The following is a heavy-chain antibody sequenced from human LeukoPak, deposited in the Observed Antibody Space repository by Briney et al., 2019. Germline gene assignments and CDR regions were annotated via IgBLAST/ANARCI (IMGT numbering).Heavy chain of an antibody. CDR2: ISYDGSNK. CDR3: AKARGGAFDI. V-gene: IGHV3-30*18. CDR1: GFTFSSYG. D-gene: IGHD3-10*01. Sequence: PGGSLRLSCAASGFTFSSYGMHWVRQAPGKGLEWVAVISYDGSNKYYADSVKGRFTISRDNSKNTLYLQMNSLRAEDTAVYYCAKARGGAFDIWGQGTMVTVSS. J-gene: IGHJ3*02.